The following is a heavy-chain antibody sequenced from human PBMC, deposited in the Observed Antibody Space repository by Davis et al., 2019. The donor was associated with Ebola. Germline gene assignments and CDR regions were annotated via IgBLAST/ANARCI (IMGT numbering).Heavy chain of an antibody. CDR1: GGTFSSYG. D-gene: IGHD6-19*01. V-gene: IGHV1-69*10. CDR2: IIPILGTT. Sequence: SVKVSCKASGGTFSSYGVSWVRQAPGQGLEWMGGIIPILGTTTYAQKFQGRVTITADKSTSTAYMELSRLRSDDTAVYYCARDSPSMGIAVAGTLGYWGQGTLVTVSS. CDR3: ARDSPSMGIAVAGTLGY. J-gene: IGHJ4*02.